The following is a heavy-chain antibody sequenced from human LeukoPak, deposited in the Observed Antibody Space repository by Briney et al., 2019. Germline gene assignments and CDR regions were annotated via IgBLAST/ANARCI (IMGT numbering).Heavy chain of an antibody. CDR1: GYTFTSYG. Sequence: ASVKVSCKASGYTFTSYGINWVRQAPGQGLEWMGWISAYNGNTNYAQKLQGRVTMTTDTSTSTAYMELRSLRSDDTAVYYCARGVCTNGICYGPYYYYGMDVWGQGTTVTVSS. D-gene: IGHD2-8*01. J-gene: IGHJ6*02. CDR3: ARGVCTNGICYGPYYYYGMDV. CDR2: ISAYNGNT. V-gene: IGHV1-18*01.